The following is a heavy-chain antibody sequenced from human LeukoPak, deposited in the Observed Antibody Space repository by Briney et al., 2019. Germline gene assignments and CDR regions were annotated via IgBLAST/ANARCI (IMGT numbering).Heavy chain of an antibody. D-gene: IGHD3-22*01. CDR3: ARDSYYDSSGYGY. J-gene: IGHJ4*02. Sequence: SETLSLTCTVSGGSISSSSYYWGWIRQPPGKGLEWIGSIYYSGSTYYNPSLKSRVTISVDTSKNQFSLKLSSVTAADTAVYYCARDSYYDSSGYGYWGQGTLVTVSS. CDR1: GGSISSSSYY. V-gene: IGHV4-39*07. CDR2: IYYSGST.